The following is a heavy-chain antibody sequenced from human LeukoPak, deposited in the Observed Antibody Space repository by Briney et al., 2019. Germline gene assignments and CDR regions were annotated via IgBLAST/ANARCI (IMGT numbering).Heavy chain of an antibody. Sequence: PGRSLRLSCAASGFTFSSYSMNWVRQAPGKGLEWVSSISSSSSYIYYADSVKGRFTISRDNAKNSLYLQMNGLGAEDTAVYYCARELNGYGYYFFDYWGPGTLVTVSS. CDR2: ISSSSSYI. V-gene: IGHV3-21*01. D-gene: IGHD3-16*01. CDR3: ARELNGYGYYFFDY. CDR1: GFTFSSYS. J-gene: IGHJ4*02.